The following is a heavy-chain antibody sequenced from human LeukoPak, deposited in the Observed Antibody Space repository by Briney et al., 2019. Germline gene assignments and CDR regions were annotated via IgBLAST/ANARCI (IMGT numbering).Heavy chain of an antibody. CDR2: ISNDGSNK. CDR3: AMGMCGTNCFTPDH. CDR1: GFPFMSYG. J-gene: IGHJ4*02. Sequence: GALRLSCPASGFPFMSYGRHWVGQAPGKGLEGVEDISNDGSNKNYAASGKGRLTISRDNSKNPLYLQMNRLRVEHTAVYYCAMGMCGTNCFTPDHWGRGTLVTVPS. V-gene: IGHV3-30*03. D-gene: IGHD2-2*02.